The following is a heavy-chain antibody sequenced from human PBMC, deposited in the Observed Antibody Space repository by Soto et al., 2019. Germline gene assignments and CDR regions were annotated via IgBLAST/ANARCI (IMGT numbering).Heavy chain of an antibody. CDR3: ARDLGGSYYAPVDY. V-gene: IGHV1-18*01. Sequence: QVQLVQSGAEVKKPGASVKVSCKASGYTFTSYGISWVRQAPGQGLEWMGWISAYNGNKKYAQKLQGRVTMTTDTATSTAYMEQRSLRSDDTAVYYCARDLGGSYYAPVDYWGQGTVVTVSS. J-gene: IGHJ4*02. CDR1: GYTFTSYG. D-gene: IGHD1-26*01. CDR2: ISAYNGNK.